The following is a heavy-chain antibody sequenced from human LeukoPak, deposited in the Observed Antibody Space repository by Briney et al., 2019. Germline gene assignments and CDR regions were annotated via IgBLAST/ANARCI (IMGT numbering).Heavy chain of an antibody. J-gene: IGHJ5*02. V-gene: IGHV4-34*01. Sequence: SETLSLTCAVYGGSFSGYYWSWIRQPPGKGLEWIGEINHSGSTNYNPSLKSRVTISVDTSKNQFSLKLSSVTAADTAVYYCARVKVLTIFGKRLGDWFDPWGQGTLVTVSS. CDR1: GGSFSGYY. CDR2: INHSGST. D-gene: IGHD3-3*01. CDR3: ARVKVLTIFGKRLGDWFDP.